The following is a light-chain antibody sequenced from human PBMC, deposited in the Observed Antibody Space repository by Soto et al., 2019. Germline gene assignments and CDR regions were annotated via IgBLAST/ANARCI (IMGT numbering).Light chain of an antibody. V-gene: IGKV1-17*01. J-gene: IGKJ1*01. Sequence: DLQMTQSPSSLSASVGDRIIITCRASQGVRRDLAWFQQQPGKAPKRLIYAASTLHSGVPSRFSGSGSATEFTLTIASLQPEDSATYYCLQHTTYPWTFGPGTKVEIK. CDR1: QGVRRD. CDR2: AAS. CDR3: LQHTTYPWT.